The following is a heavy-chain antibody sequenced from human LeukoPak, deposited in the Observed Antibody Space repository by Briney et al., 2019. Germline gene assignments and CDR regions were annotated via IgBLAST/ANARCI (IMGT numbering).Heavy chain of an antibody. D-gene: IGHD2-15*01. Sequence: ASVKVSCTASGYTFTGYYMHWVRQAPGQGLGWMGWTNPNSGGTNYAQKFQGRVTMTRDTSISTAYMELSRLRSDDTAVYYCARGGVDIVDPMDVWGQGTTVTVSS. CDR1: GYTFTGYY. CDR2: TNPNSGGT. V-gene: IGHV1-2*02. CDR3: ARGGVDIVDPMDV. J-gene: IGHJ6*02.